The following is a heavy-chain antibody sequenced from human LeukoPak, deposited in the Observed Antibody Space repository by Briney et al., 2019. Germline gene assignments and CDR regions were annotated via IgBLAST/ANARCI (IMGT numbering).Heavy chain of an antibody. D-gene: IGHD3-10*01. V-gene: IGHV4-59*01. CDR3: ARGAMVRGVIHFDY. J-gene: IGHJ4*02. Sequence: PSETLSLTCTVSGGSISSYYWSWIRQPPGKGLEWIGYIYYSGSTNYNPSLKSRVTISVDTSKNQFSLKLSSVTAADTAVYYCARGAMVRGVIHFDYWGQGTLVTVSS. CDR2: IYYSGST. CDR1: GGSISSYY.